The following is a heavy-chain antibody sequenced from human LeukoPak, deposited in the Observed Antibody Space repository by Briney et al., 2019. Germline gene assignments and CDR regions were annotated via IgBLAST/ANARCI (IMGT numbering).Heavy chain of an antibody. CDR1: GFTVSSSY. CDR3: ARGGYADAFDI. J-gene: IGHJ3*02. V-gene: IGHV3-66*02. Sequence: GGSLRLSCAASGFTVSSSYMNWVRQAPGKGLEWVSVIYSGGSTYYTDSVKGRFTISRDNSKNTLYLQMGSLRAEDMAVYYCARGGYADAFDIWGQGTMVTVSS. CDR2: IYSGGST. D-gene: IGHD2-15*01.